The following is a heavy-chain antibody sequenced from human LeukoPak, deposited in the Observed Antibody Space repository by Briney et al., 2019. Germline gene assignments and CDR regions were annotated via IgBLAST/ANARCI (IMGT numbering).Heavy chain of an antibody. Sequence: SETLSLTCAVYGGSFSSYYWSWIRQPPGKGLEWIGYIYYSGSTNYNPSLKSRVTISVDTSKNQFSLKLSSVTAADTAVYYCARDHGDSSGWYFGYWGQGTLVTVSS. V-gene: IGHV4-59*12. J-gene: IGHJ4*02. CDR2: IYYSGST. CDR1: GGSFSSYY. CDR3: ARDHGDSSGWYFGY. D-gene: IGHD6-19*01.